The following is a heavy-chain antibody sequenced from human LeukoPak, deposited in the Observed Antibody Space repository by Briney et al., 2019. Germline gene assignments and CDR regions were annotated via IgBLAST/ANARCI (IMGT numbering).Heavy chain of an antibody. Sequence: GGSLRLSCAASGFTVSSNYMSWVRQAPGKGLEWVSVIYSGGSTYYADSVKGRFTISRENSKNTLYLQMNSLRVEDTAVYYCARDCSGSNGGYGMDVWGQGTTVTVSS. CDR3: ARDCSGSNGGYGMDV. J-gene: IGHJ6*02. V-gene: IGHV3-66*01. D-gene: IGHD1-26*01. CDR2: IYSGGST. CDR1: GFTVSSNY.